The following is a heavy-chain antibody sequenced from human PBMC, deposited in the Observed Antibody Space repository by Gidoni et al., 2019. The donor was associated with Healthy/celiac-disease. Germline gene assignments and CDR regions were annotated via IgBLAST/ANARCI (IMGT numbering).Heavy chain of an antibody. CDR1: GGSISSYY. CDR3: ARRQVVPAAHNWFDP. Sequence: QVQLQESGPGLVKPSETLSLTCTVSGGSISSYYWSWIRQPPGKGLEWIGYIYYSGSTNYNPSLKSRVTISVDTSKNQFSLKLSSVTAADTAVYYCARRQVVPAAHNWFDPWGQGTLVTVSS. J-gene: IGHJ5*02. D-gene: IGHD2-2*01. CDR2: IYYSGST. V-gene: IGHV4-59*01.